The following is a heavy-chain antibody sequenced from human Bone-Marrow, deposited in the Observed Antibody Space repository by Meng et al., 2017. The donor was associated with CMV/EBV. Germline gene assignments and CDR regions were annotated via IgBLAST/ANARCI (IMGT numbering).Heavy chain of an antibody. Sequence: ASVKVSCKASGYTFTGYYMHWVRQAPGQGLEWMGWINPNSGGTNSAQKFQGRVTMTRDTSISTAYMELRRLRSDDTAVYYCARADNYNVDYWGQGTLVTVSS. D-gene: IGHD1-20*01. J-gene: IGHJ4*02. CDR2: INPNSGGT. CDR3: ARADNYNVDY. V-gene: IGHV1-2*02. CDR1: GYTFTGYY.